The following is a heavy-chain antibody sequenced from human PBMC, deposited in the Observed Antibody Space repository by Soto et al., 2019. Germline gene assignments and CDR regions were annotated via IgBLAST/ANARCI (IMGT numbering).Heavy chain of an antibody. CDR3: ASAVKYSSSWYEYYYYGMDV. V-gene: IGHV1-69*06. CDR2: IIPIFGTA. D-gene: IGHD6-13*01. CDR1: GGTFSSYA. J-gene: IGHJ6*02. Sequence: SVKVSCKASGGTFSSYAISWVRQDPGQGLEWMGGIIPIFGTANYAQKFQGRVTITADKSTSTAYMELSSLRSEDTAVYYCASAVKYSSSWYEYYYYGMDVWGQGTTVTVSS.